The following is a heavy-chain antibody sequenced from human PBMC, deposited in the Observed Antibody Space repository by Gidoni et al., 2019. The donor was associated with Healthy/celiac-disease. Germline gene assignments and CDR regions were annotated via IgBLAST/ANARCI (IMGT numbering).Heavy chain of an antibody. Sequence: QVQLQQWGAGLLKPSETLSPTCPAYGGSLSGYSWSWIRQPPGKGLEWIGEINHSGSTNYNPSLKSRVTISVDTSKNQFSLKLSSVTAADTAVYYCARGWYCSGGSCPLPFDYWGQGTLVTVSS. D-gene: IGHD2-15*01. V-gene: IGHV4-34*01. CDR3: ARGWYCSGGSCPLPFDY. CDR2: INHSGST. J-gene: IGHJ4*02. CDR1: GGSLSGYS.